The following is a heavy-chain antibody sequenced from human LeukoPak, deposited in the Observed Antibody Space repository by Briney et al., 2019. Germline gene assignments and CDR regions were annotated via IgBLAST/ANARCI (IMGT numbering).Heavy chain of an antibody. D-gene: IGHD3-16*01. CDR1: GYSFTTYW. CDR2: IYPGDSDT. V-gene: IGHV5-51*01. CDR3: ASPGETPPYYFDS. Sequence: GESLKISCKGSGYSFTTYWIAWVRQMPGKGLEWMGIIYPGDSDTRYSPSFQGQVTISADKSISTAYLQWSSLKASDTAMYYCASPGETPPYYFDSGGQETLATVPP. J-gene: IGHJ4*02.